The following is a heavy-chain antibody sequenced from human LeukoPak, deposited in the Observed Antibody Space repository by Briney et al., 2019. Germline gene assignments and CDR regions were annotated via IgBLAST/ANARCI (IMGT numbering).Heavy chain of an antibody. CDR1: GYSFTSYW. Sequence: GESLKISCKGSGYSFTSYWVGWVRQMPGKGLEWMGIIYPGDSDTRYSPSFQGQVTISADKSISTAYPQWSSLKASDTAMYYCARHVAAIGDYGDYDWFDPWGQGTLVTVSS. V-gene: IGHV5-51*01. D-gene: IGHD4-17*01. CDR2: IYPGDSDT. CDR3: ARHVAAIGDYGDYDWFDP. J-gene: IGHJ5*02.